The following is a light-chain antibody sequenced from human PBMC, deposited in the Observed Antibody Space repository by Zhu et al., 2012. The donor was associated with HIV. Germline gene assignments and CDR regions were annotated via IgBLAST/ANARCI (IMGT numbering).Light chain of an antibody. CDR2: GAF. J-gene: IGKJ4*01. CDR3: QQYSDWPLT. V-gene: IGKV3-15*01. Sequence: EIVMTQSPATLSVSPGETATLSCRASHSVSSTLAWYQQKPGQAPRLLIYGAFTRATGIPARFSGRGSGTEFTLTISSLQSEDFAVYYCQQYSDWPLTFGGGTKAGSN. CDR1: HSVSST.